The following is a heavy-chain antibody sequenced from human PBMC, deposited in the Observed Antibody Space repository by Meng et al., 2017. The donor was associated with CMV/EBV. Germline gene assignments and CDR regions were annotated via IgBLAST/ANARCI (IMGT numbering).Heavy chain of an antibody. CDR1: GGTFSSYA. D-gene: IGHD1-26*01. V-gene: IGHV1-46*01. Sequence: QVQLGQSGAEVKKPGSSVKVSCKASGGTFSSYAISWVRQAPGQGLEWMGIINPSGGSTSYAQKFQGRVTMTRDTSTSTVYMELSSLRSEDTAVYYCARESGSVGDYWGQGTLVTVSS. J-gene: IGHJ4*02. CDR3: ARESGSVGDY. CDR2: INPSGGST.